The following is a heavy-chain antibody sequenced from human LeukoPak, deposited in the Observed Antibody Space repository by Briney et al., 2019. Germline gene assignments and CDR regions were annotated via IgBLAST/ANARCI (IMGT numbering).Heavy chain of an antibody. CDR2: IYYSGST. CDR1: GGSISSYY. CDR3: ARVVNRVYFDY. D-gene: IGHD4-23*01. J-gene: IGHJ4*02. V-gene: IGHV4-59*01. Sequence: SETLSLTCTVSGGSISSYYWSWIRQPPGKGLEWIGYIYYSGSTNYNPSLKSRVTISVDTSKNQFSLKLSSVTAADTAAYYCARVVNRVYFDYWGQGTLVTVSS.